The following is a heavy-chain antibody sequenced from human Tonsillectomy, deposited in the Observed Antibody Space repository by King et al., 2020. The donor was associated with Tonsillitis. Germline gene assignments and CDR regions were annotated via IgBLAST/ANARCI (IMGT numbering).Heavy chain of an antibody. J-gene: IGHJ6*02. V-gene: IGHV3-9*01. CDR2: ISWNSASI. CDR3: AKGDWGDV. Sequence: QLVQSGGGLVQPGRSLRLSCVASGFTFDDYAMHWVRQAPGEGLEWVSGISWNSASIGYADSVKGRFTISRDNAKNSLYLQMNSLRVEDTALYYCAKGDWGDVWGQGTTVTVSS. CDR1: GFTFDDYA. D-gene: IGHD3/OR15-3a*01.